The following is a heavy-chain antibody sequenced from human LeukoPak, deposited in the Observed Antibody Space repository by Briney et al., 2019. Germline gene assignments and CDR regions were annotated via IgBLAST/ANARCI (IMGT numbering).Heavy chain of an antibody. V-gene: IGHV3-23*01. CDR1: GFTFSSYA. CDR2: ISGSGGST. Sequence: HPGGSLRLSCAASGFTFSSYAMSWVRQAPGKGLEWVSAISGSGGSTYYADSVKGRFTISRDNPKNTLYLQMNSLRAEDTAVYYCAKDFLWGATHYFDYWGQGTLVTVSS. J-gene: IGHJ4*02. D-gene: IGHD1-26*01. CDR3: AKDFLWGATHYFDY.